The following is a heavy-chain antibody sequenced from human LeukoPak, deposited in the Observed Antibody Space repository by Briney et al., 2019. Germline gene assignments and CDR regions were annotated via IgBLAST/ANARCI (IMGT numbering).Heavy chain of an antibody. V-gene: IGHV3-48*01. CDR1: GFTFSSYS. D-gene: IGHD6-13*01. Sequence: GGSLRLSCAASGFTFSSYSMNWVRQAPGKGLEWVSYISSSSSTIYYAGSVKGRFTISRDNAKNSLYLQMNSLRAEDTAVYYCARGQLVRTSPFDYWGQGTLVTVSS. J-gene: IGHJ4*02. CDR2: ISSSSSTI. CDR3: ARGQLVRTSPFDY.